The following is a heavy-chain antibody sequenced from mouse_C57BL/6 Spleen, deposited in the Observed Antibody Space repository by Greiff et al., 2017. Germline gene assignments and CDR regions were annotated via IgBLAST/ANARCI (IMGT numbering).Heavy chain of an antibody. CDR2: IDPSDSYT. CDR3: ARSVPQLGHFEY. D-gene: IGHD4-1*02. Sequence: QVQLQQPGAELVMPGASVKLSCKASGYTFTSYWMHWVKQRPGQGLEWIGEIDPSDSYTNYNQKFKGKSTLTVDKSSSTAYMQLSSLTSEDSAVYYWARSVPQLGHFEYRGQDATRTVSS. V-gene: IGHV1-69*01. J-gene: IGHJ2*01. CDR1: GYTFTSYW.